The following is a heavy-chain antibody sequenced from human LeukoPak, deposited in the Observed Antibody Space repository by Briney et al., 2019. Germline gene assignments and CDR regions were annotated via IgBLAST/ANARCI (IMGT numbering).Heavy chain of an antibody. V-gene: IGHV3-48*04. J-gene: IGHJ6*01. Sequence: PGGSLRLSCAASGFTFSSYSMNWVRQAPGKGLEWVSSIGSNSSTIYYAETVKGRFTISRDNAKKTRYLQINSLRAEDTAVYYCAWYGWGKGTTVTVSS. CDR3: AWYG. CDR2: IGSNSSTI. CDR1: GFTFSSYS.